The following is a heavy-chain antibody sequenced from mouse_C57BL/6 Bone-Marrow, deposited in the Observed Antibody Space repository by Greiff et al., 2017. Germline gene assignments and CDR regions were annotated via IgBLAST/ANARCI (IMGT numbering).Heavy chain of an antibody. D-gene: IGHD2-2*01. V-gene: IGHV3-6*01. Sequence: EVKLVESGPGLVKPSQSLSLTCSVTGYSITSGYYWNWIRQFPGNKLEWMGYISYDGSNNYNPSLKNRISITRATSKNQFFLKLNSLTTEDTATYYCARQGVTTRAWFAYWGQGTLVTVSA. J-gene: IGHJ3*01. CDR1: GYSITSGYY. CDR2: ISYDGSN. CDR3: ARQGVTTRAWFAY.